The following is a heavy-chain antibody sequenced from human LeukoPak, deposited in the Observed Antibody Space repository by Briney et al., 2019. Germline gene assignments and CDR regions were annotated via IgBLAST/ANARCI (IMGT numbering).Heavy chain of an antibody. D-gene: IGHD3-16*01. CDR3: ASAQSWGSYALQF. J-gene: IGHJ3*01. CDR1: GYSLTELS. Sequence: GASVKVSCKVSGYSLTELSIHWVRQGRGKGLEWMGGFDPEDRETVYAQKFQGRVTMTEDTATDTAYMELTSLRFEDTAVYFCASAQSWGSYALQFWGQGTMVSVS. V-gene: IGHV1-24*01. CDR2: FDPEDRET.